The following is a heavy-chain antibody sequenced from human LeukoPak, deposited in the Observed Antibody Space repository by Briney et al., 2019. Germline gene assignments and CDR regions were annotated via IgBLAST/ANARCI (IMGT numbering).Heavy chain of an antibody. Sequence: GGSLRLSCAASGFTFSSYAMHWVRQAPGKGLEWVAVISYDGSNKYYADSVKGRFTISRDNSKNTLYLQMNSLRAEDTAVYYCAKDDYYDSSGSRSDYWGQGTLVTVSS. D-gene: IGHD3-22*01. V-gene: IGHV3-30*04. CDR2: ISYDGSNK. CDR1: GFTFSSYA. CDR3: AKDDYYDSSGSRSDY. J-gene: IGHJ4*02.